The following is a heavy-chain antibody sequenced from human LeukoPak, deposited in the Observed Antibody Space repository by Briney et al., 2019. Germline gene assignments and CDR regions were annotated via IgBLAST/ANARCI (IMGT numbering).Heavy chain of an antibody. V-gene: IGHV4-31*03. CDR1: GGSISSVDYY. CDR3: ARADLGPSGGDDWSFDL. J-gene: IGHJ2*01. Sequence: SETLPLTCTVSGGSISSVDYYWSWIRQHPGKGLEWIGYIYYSGSTYYNPSLKSRITISVDTSENQFSLKLSSVTAADTAVYYCARADLGPSGGDDWSFDLWGRGTLVTVSS. CDR2: IYYSGST. D-gene: IGHD3-16*01.